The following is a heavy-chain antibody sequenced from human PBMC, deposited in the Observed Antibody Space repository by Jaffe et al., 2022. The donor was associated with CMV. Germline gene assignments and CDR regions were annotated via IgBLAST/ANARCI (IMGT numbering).Heavy chain of an antibody. D-gene: IGHD1-1*01. CDR3: AREGRNTWTFDY. J-gene: IGHJ4*02. CDR2: IYSSGSGRT. CDR1: RDSFSNYF. Sequence: QVQLQESGPGLVKASETLSLTCTVSRDSFSNYFWSWVRQPAGKGLEWIGRIYSSGSGRTDYSPSLKSRLTMSVDMSKNQVSLKVSSVTAADTAIYYCAREGRNTWTFDYWGQGTLVTVSS. V-gene: IGHV4-4*07.